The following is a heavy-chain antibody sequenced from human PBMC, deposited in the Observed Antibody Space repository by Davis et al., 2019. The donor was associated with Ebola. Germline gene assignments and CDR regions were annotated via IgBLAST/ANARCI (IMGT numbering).Heavy chain of an antibody. V-gene: IGHV3-21*01. CDR3: ARDFLLFHEAYFDY. CDR1: GFTFSNAW. J-gene: IGHJ4*02. CDR2: ISSSSSYI. D-gene: IGHD2/OR15-2a*01. Sequence: PGGSLRLSCAASGFTFSNAWMTWVRQAPGKGLEWVSSISSSSSYIYFADSVKGRFTISRDNAKNSLYLQMNSLRAEDTAVYYCARDFLLFHEAYFDYWGQGTLVTVSS.